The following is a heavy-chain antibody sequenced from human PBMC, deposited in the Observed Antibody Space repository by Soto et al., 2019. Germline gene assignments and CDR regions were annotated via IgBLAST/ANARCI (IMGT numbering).Heavy chain of an antibody. CDR2: IYYSGST. CDR1: ACSIYSCY. V-gene: IGHV4-59*08. D-gene: IGHD2-15*01. J-gene: IGHJ6*02. Sequence: PSATLSFTSTPTACSIYSCYGTCLRYPPARGLEWIGYIYYSGSTNYNPSLKSRVTISVDTSKNQFSLKLSSVTAADTAVYYCARHSRYCSGGSCYPYYYYGMNVWGQGTTVS. CDR3: ARHSRYCSGGSCYPYYYYGMNV.